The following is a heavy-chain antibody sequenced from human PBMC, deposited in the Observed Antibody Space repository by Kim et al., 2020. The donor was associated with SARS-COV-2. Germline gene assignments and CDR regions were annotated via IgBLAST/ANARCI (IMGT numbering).Heavy chain of an antibody. V-gene: IGHV3-23*01. CDR1: GFTFSSYA. Sequence: GGSLRLSCAASGFTFSSYAMSWVRQAPGKGLEWVSAISGSGGSTYYADSVKGRFTISRDNSKNTLYLQMNSLRAEDTAVYYCAQKLLWFGEWYFQHWGQGTLVTVSS. J-gene: IGHJ1*01. CDR3: AQKLLWFGEWYFQH. D-gene: IGHD3-10*01. CDR2: ISGSGGST.